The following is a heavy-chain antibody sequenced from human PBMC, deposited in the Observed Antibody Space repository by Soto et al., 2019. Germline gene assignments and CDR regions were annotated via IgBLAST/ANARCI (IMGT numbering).Heavy chain of an antibody. CDR2: INHSGST. J-gene: IGHJ2*01. CDR1: GGSFSGYY. D-gene: IGHD2-21*02. CDR3: ARVEMTAPPSWYFDL. Sequence: QVQLQQWGAGLLKPSETLSLTCAVYGGSFSGYYWSWIRQPPGKGLEWIGEINHSGSTNYNPSLKSRVTISVDTSKNQFSLKLSSVTAADTAVYYCARVEMTAPPSWYFDLWGRGTLVTVSS. V-gene: IGHV4-34*01.